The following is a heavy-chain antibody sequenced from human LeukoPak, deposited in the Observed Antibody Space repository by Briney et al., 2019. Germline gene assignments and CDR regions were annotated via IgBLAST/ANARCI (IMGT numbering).Heavy chain of an antibody. CDR3: AKDGDGYKFFDN. CDR2: ISGSGTTI. V-gene: IGHV3-23*01. CDR1: GFSFSGYE. D-gene: IGHD5-24*01. Sequence: GGSLRLSCAASGFSFSGYEMNWVRQAPGKGLEWVSYISGSGTTIYYADSVKGRFTISRDNSKNTLYLQMNSLRAEDTALYYCAKDGDGYKFFDNWGQGTLVTVSS. J-gene: IGHJ4*02.